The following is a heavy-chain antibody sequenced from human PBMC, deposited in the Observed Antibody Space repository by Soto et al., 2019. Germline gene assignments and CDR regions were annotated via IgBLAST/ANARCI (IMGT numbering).Heavy chain of an antibody. Sequence: QVQLQESGPGLVKPSGTLSLTCAVSGDSVSSPYYWCWVRQPPGKGLEWIGEVFHTETTSYNPSLRSRVTISMDKSNNQLSLDLSSVTAADTAVYYCARSAGWYAVHSWGPGTPVIVSS. D-gene: IGHD6-19*01. V-gene: IGHV4-4*02. CDR3: ARSAGWYAVHS. J-gene: IGHJ4*02. CDR1: GDSVSSPYY. CDR2: VFHTETT.